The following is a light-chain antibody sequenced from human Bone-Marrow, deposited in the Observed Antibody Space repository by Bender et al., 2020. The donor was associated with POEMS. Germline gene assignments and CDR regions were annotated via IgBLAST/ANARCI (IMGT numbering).Light chain of an antibody. Sequence: QSALTQPASVSGSPGQSITISCTGDSTNIGYYDFISWYQHHPGKVPKLMIYDVDDRPSGVSNRFSGSKSGNTASLTISGLQAEDEADYYCSSYAGSSRVFGGGTKLTVL. CDR3: SSYAGSSRV. CDR1: STNIGYYDF. J-gene: IGLJ3*02. V-gene: IGLV2-14*03. CDR2: DVD.